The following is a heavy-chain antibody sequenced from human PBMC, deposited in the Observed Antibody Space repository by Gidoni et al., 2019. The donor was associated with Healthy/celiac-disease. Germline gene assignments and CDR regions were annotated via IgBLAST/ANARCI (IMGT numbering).Heavy chain of an antibody. J-gene: IGHJ4*02. CDR2: ISSSGSTI. CDR3: ARGGWIQLGHDY. Sequence: EVQLVESGGGLVQPGGSLRLSCAASGFTFSSYEMNWVRQAPGKGLEWVSYISSSGSTIYYADSVKGRFTISRDNAKNSLYLQMNSLRAEDTAVYYCARGGWIQLGHDYWGQGTLVTVSS. CDR1: GFTFSSYE. V-gene: IGHV3-48*03. D-gene: IGHD5-18*01.